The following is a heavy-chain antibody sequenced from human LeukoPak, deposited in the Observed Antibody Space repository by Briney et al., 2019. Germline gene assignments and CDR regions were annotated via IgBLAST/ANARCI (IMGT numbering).Heavy chain of an antibody. CDR2: INTKSGDA. D-gene: IGHD3-16*01. V-gene: IGHV1-2*02. Sequence: GASVKVSCKASGSTFSDYHINWVRQASGQGPEWMGWINTKSGDAKYNQAFQGRVTMTGDTSISTAYMELNRLRSDDTAMYYCARGEYSNGYPYRLDSWGQGTLVTVSS. CDR1: GSTFSDYH. J-gene: IGHJ4*02. CDR3: ARGEYSNGYPYRLDS.